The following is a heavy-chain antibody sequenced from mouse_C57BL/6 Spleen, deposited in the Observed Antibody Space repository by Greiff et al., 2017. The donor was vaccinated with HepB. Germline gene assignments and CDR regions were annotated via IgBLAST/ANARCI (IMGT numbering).Heavy chain of an antibody. CDR1: GYTFTDYY. V-gene: IGHV1-26*01. D-gene: IGHD2-12*01. CDR2: INPNNGGT. CDR3: ARYYRGYYYAMDY. Sequence: EVQLQQSGPELVKPGASVKISCKASGYTFTDYYMNWVKQSHGKTLEWIGDINPNNGGTSYNQKFKGKATLTVDKSSSTAYMELRSLTSEDSAVYYCARYYRGYYYAMDYWGQGTSVTVSS. J-gene: IGHJ4*01.